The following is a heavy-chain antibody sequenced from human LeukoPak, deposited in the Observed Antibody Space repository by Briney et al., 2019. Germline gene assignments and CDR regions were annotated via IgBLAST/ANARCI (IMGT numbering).Heavy chain of an antibody. V-gene: IGHV3-23*01. CDR1: GITFTSSV. CDR3: AKTGTEDGYSIHFDH. J-gene: IGHJ4*02. CDR2: ISGRGGGA. Sequence: GGSLRLSCAASGITFTSSVMSWVRQAPGKGLEWISTISGRGGGAYYADSVKGRFTISRDNSKNTVYLQMNSLRGEDTAVYYCAKTGTEDGYSIHFDHWGQGTLVTVSS. D-gene: IGHD5-24*01.